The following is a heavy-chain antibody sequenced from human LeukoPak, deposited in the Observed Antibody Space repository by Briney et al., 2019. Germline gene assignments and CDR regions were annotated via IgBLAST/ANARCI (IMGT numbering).Heavy chain of an antibody. CDR2: INPNSGGT. CDR1: GYTFTGYY. V-gene: IGHV1-2*06. CDR3: ARDYGDSNPEGDY. D-gene: IGHD4-11*01. Sequence: ASVKVSCKVSGYTFTGYYMHWVRQAPGQGLEWMGRINPNSGGTNYAQKFQGRVTMTRDTSISTAYMELSRLRSDDTAVYYCARDYGDSNPEGDYWGQGTLVTVSS. J-gene: IGHJ4*02.